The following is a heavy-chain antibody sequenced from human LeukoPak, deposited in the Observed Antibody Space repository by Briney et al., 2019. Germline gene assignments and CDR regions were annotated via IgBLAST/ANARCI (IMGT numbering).Heavy chain of an antibody. J-gene: IGHJ4*02. Sequence: GGSLRLSCAASGFTFSSYGMHWVRQAPGKGLEWVSSISSSSSYIYYADSVKGRFTISRDNAKNSLYLQMNSLRAEDTAVYYCAREILRQWPDWGQGTLVTVSS. CDR1: GFTFSSYG. D-gene: IGHD6-19*01. CDR2: ISSSSSYI. CDR3: AREILRQWPD. V-gene: IGHV3-21*01.